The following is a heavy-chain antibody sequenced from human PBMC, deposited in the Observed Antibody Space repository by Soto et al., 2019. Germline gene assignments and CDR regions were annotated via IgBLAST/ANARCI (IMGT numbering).Heavy chain of an antibody. V-gene: IGHV1-2*04. D-gene: IGHD5-12*01. CDR3: ARDSRWLQLAYYFDY. Sequence: GASVKVSCKASGYTFTGYYMHWVRQAPGQGLEWMGWINPNSGGTNYAQKFQGWVTMTRDTSISTAYMELSRLRSDDTAVYYCARDSRWLQLAYYFDYWGQGTLVTVSS. CDR1: GYTFTGYY. J-gene: IGHJ4*02. CDR2: INPNSGGT.